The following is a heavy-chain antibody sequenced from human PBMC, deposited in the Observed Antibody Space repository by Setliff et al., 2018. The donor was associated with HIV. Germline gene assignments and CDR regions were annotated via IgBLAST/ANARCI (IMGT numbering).Heavy chain of an antibody. Sequence: ASVKVSCKTAEYTSASYVINWVRQAAGQGLEWMGWIDPKSGNTGYAQEFQGRVTMTRNTSISTAYMELSSLRSEDTAVYYCARMDCSGDSCYMANWFDPWGQGTLVTVSS. D-gene: IGHD2-15*01. J-gene: IGHJ5*02. V-gene: IGHV1-8*01. CDR2: IDPKSGNT. CDR1: EYTSASYV. CDR3: ARMDCSGDSCYMANWFDP.